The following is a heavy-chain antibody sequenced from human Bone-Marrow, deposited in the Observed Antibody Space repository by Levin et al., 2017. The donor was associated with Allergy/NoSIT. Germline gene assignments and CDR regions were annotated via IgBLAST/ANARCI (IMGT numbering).Heavy chain of an antibody. CDR3: AGLARWSFDL. CDR1: GGSISDYY. J-gene: IGHJ2*01. CDR2: LYGSGST. Sequence: RASETLSLTCSVSGGSISDYYWSWIRHPAGKGLEWIGRLYGSGSTTYNPSLEGRVTMSVDTSKNQLSLRLSSVTAADTAVYYCAGLARWSFDLWGRGTLVTVSA. V-gene: IGHV4-4*07.